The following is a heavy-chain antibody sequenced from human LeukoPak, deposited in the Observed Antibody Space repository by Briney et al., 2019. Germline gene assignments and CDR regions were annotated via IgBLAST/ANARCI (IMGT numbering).Heavy chain of an antibody. CDR2: VSYTGDA. Sequence: SETLSLTCTVPGGAISSYYWSWIRQPPGKGLEWIGYVSYTGDASQNPSLRGRVTMSVDTSNNQVSLELSSVTAADTAVYYCARVEIIAARPFDYWGQGTLVTVSS. D-gene: IGHD6-6*01. CDR1: GGAISSYY. CDR3: ARVEIIAARPFDY. J-gene: IGHJ4*02. V-gene: IGHV4-59*01.